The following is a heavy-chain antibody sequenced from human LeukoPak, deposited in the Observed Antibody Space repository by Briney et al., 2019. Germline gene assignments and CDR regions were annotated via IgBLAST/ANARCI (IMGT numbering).Heavy chain of an antibody. Sequence: GGSLRLSCAASGFTFSSYSMSWVRQAPGKGLEWVSAISGSGGSTYYADSVKGRFTISRDNSKNTLYLQMNSLRAEDTAVYYCAKGGPFGVLTPYYFDYWGQGTLVTVSS. V-gene: IGHV3-23*01. CDR3: AKGGPFGVLTPYYFDY. CDR1: GFTFSSYS. CDR2: ISGSGGST. J-gene: IGHJ4*02. D-gene: IGHD3-3*01.